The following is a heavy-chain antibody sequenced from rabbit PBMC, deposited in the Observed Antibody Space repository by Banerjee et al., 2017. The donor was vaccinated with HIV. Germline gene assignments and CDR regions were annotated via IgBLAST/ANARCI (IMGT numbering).Heavy chain of an antibody. CDR2: IDVGSGSI. D-gene: IGHD7-1*01. J-gene: IGHJ4*01. Sequence: QSLEESGGGLVQPEGSLTLTCTTSGFSFSSSYYMCWVRQAPGKGLEWIACIDVGSGSIQYTSWAKGRFTISKASSTTVTLQMTSLTAADTATYFCARGDGAYTGYDIGDLWGPGTLVTVS. V-gene: IGHV1S40*01. CDR1: GFSFSSSYY. CDR3: ARGDGAYTGYDIGDL.